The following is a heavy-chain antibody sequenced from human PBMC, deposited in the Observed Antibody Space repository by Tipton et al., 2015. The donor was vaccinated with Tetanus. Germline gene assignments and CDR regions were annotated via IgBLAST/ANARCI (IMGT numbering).Heavy chain of an antibody. CDR3: ARERFVGWLGPLDC. CDR1: GFTFSTHG. D-gene: IGHD3-3*01. Sequence: CAASGFTFSTHGMHWVRQAPGKGLEWVALVWYDGTREYYTESVEGRFTISRDNSKNTLYLEMDSLRVGGTATYFCARERFVGWLGPLDCRGQGTLVTVSS. V-gene: IGHV3-33*01. J-gene: IGHJ4*02. CDR2: VWYDGTRE.